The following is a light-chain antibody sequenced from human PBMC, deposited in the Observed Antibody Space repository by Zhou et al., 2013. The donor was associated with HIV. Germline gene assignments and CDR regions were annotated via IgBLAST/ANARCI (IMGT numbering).Light chain of an antibody. CDR3: QQYDTWPS. V-gene: IGKV3-20*01. J-gene: IGKJ2*01. CDR2: GAS. Sequence: DIVLTQSPGFLSLSPGESATLSCRASQSLSSDYLSWYQQQPGRSPRLLIYGASSRATGVPARFSGSGSGRDFTLTISGLQPEDFALYYCQQYDTWPSFGQGTKLQIK. CDR1: QSLSSDY.